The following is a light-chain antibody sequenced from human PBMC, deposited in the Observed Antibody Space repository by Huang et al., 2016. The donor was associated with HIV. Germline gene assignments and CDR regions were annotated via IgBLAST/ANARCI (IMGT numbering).Light chain of an antibody. Sequence: EIVMTQSPATLSVSPGERATLSCRAGQSVSSNLDWYQQKPGQSPRLRIYNTTTRDTGAPARFSGSGSGTKFTLTIRSLQSEAFAVYYCQQYNNWPRTFGQGTKVDIK. V-gene: IGKV3-15*01. CDR1: QSVSSN. CDR2: NTT. CDR3: QQYNNWPRT. J-gene: IGKJ1*01.